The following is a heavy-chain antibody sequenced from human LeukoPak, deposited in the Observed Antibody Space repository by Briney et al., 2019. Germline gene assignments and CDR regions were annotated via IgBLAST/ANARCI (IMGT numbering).Heavy chain of an antibody. CDR1: GYSFTSYW. CDR2: IYPGDSDT. V-gene: IGHV5-51*01. J-gene: IGHJ5*02. CDR3: ARPMVRGVIQSWFDP. D-gene: IGHD3-10*01. Sequence: GESLKISCKGSGYSFTSYWIGWVRQMPGKGLEWMGIIYPGDSDTRYSPSFQGQVTISADKSINTAYLQWSSLKAPDTAMYYCARPMVRGVIQSWFDPWGQGTLVTVSS.